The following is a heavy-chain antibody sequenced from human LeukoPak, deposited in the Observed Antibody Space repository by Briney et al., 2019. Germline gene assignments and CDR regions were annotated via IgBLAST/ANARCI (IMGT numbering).Heavy chain of an antibody. CDR3: ARERTFWSEGYYYYYMDV. D-gene: IGHD3-3*01. Sequence: PGGSLRLPCAASGFTFSSYWMSWVRQAPGKGLEWVANIKQDGSEKYYVDSVKGRFTISRDNAKNSLYLQMNSLRAEDTAVYYCARERTFWSEGYYYYYMDVWGKGTTVTVSS. CDR1: GFTFSSYW. V-gene: IGHV3-7*01. J-gene: IGHJ6*03. CDR2: IKQDGSEK.